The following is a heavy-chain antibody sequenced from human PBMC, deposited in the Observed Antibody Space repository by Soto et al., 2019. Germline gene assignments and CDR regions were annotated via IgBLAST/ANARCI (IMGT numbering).Heavy chain of an antibody. Sequence: GASVKVSCKASGYTFTSYGISWVRQAPGQGLEWIGWISAYNGNTNYAQKLQGRVTMTTDTSTSTAYMELRSLRSDDTAVYYCARWGTYYDSSGPLGDYWGQGTLVTVSS. D-gene: IGHD3-22*01. CDR3: ARWGTYYDSSGPLGDY. CDR1: GYTFTSYG. J-gene: IGHJ4*02. CDR2: ISAYNGNT. V-gene: IGHV1-18*01.